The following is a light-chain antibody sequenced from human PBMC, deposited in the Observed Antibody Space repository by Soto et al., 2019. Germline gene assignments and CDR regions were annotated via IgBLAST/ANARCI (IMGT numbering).Light chain of an antibody. CDR2: GAS. CDR3: QQYGDSPQT. CDR1: QSVGSS. V-gene: IGKV3-20*01. J-gene: IGKJ1*01. Sequence: EIVLTQSPGTLSLSPGERATLSCRASQSVGSSLSWYQQKPGQAPRLLFYGASNRATAIPDRFSGSGFGTDFTLTITRLEPEDFVVYYCQQYGDSPQTFGPGTKVEI.